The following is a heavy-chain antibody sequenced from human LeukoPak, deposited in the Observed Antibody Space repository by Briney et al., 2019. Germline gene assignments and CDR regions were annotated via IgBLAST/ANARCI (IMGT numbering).Heavy chain of an antibody. CDR3: ARDTITATLIDY. J-gene: IGHJ4*02. V-gene: IGHV3-21*01. CDR2: ISSSSSYI. D-gene: IGHD5-12*01. CDR1: GFTLSSYS. Sequence: GGSLRLSCAASGFTLSSYSMNWVRQAPGKGLEWVSSISSSSSYIYYADSVKGRFTISRDNAKNSLYLQMNSLRAEDTAVYYCARDTITATLIDYWGQGTLVTVSS.